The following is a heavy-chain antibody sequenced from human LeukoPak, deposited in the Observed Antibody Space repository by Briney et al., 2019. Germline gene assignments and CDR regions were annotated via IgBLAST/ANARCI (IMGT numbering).Heavy chain of an antibody. CDR2: IYHSGNT. CDR1: GGSISRSNW. J-gene: IGHJ3*02. D-gene: IGHD2-15*01. V-gene: IGHV4-4*02. Sequence: SGTLSLTCAVSGGSISRSNWWSWVRQPPGKGLEWIGEIYHSGNTKYNPSLKSRVTISMDKSKNQFSLKLSSVTAADTAVYYCAREACSSGSCDAFDIWGQGTMVTVSS. CDR3: AREACSSGSCDAFDI.